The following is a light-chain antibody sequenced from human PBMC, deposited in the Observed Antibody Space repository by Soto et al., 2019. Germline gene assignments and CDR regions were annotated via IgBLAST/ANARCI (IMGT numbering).Light chain of an antibody. J-gene: IGKJ5*01. CDR1: QSVSSC. CDR3: QQSYSTQIT. V-gene: IGKV1-5*03. CDR2: KAS. Sequence: DIQMTQSPSTRSASVGDRCTITCRASQSVSSCLAWYQQKPGQAPKLLIYKASSIDSGIPSRFSGSGSGTEFTLTISSLQPDDFATYYCQQSYSTQITFGQGTRLEI.